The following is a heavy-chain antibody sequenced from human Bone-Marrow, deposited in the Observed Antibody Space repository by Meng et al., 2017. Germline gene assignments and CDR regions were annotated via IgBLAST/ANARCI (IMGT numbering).Heavy chain of an antibody. J-gene: IGHJ4*02. CDR3: AREGRSHQVGVSVY. Sequence: QVQLQESGPGLVKPSQTPSLTCTVSGGSISSGDDYWSWIRQPPGKGLEWIGYIYNSGSTYYNPSLKSRVTISVDTSKNQFSLKLRFVTAADTAVYYCAREGRSHQVGVSVYWGQGNLVTVSS. CDR1: GGSISSGDDY. V-gene: IGHV4-30-4*01. D-gene: IGHD2-21*01. CDR2: IYNSGST.